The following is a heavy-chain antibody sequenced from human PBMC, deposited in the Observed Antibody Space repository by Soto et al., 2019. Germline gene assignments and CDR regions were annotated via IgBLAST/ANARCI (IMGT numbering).Heavy chain of an antibody. Sequence: QLHLVQSGAVVKKPGASVTVSCSASGYPVTAYYMHWVRQAPGRGLEWMGGINPATGAAKYTQSFQGRSTMTRDTSPSTVFIEVSGLTSEDTSVLYCAGGGAVGVAGSAAFDMWGQGTLVTVSS. CDR2: INPATGAA. J-gene: IGHJ3*02. V-gene: IGHV1-2*02. CDR3: AGGGAVGVAGSAAFDM. CDR1: GYPVTAYY. D-gene: IGHD3-3*01.